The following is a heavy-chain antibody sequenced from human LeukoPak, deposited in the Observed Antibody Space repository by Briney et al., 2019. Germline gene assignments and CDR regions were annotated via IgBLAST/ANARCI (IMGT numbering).Heavy chain of an antibody. D-gene: IGHD2-2*03. V-gene: IGHV3-11*06. CDR3: VRDGHCSGSSCTFDY. CDR1: GFTFSDHY. J-gene: IGHJ4*02. Sequence: PGGSLRLSCAASGFTFSDHYMGWIRQAPGKGLEWISYINGRGTFTNYADSVRGRFTISRDNPKNSLYLQMNNVRAEDTAVYYCVRDGHCSGSSCTFDYWGQGTLVTVSS. CDR2: INGRGTFT.